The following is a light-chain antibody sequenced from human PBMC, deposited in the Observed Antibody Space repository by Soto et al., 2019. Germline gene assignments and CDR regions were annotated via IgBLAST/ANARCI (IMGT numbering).Light chain of an antibody. J-gene: IGLJ2*01. Sequence: QSALTQPVSVSGSPGQSITISCTGTSSDVGGYNYVSWYQQHPGKAPKLMIYDVSNRPSGVSNRFSGSKSGNTASLTISGLQAEDEADYYCSSYTSSSTLGVVFGGGTKVTVL. CDR3: SSYTSSSTLGVV. CDR1: SSDVGGYNY. V-gene: IGLV2-14*01. CDR2: DVS.